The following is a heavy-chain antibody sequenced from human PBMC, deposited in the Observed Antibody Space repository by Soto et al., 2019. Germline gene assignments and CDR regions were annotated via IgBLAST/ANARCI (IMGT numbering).Heavy chain of an antibody. Sequence: EVQLVESGGGLVKPGGSLRLSCAASGFTFSSYSMNWVRQAPGKGLEWVSSISSSSSYIYYADSVKGRFTISRDNAKNSPYLQMNSLRAEDTAVYYCARARPRNKQYGMDVWGQGTTVTVSS. V-gene: IGHV3-21*01. CDR3: ARARPRNKQYGMDV. CDR2: ISSSSSYI. J-gene: IGHJ6*02. CDR1: GFTFSSYS. D-gene: IGHD4-4*01.